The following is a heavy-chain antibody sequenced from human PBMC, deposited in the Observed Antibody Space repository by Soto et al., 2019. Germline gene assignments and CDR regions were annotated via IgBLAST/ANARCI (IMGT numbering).Heavy chain of an antibody. Sequence: EVQLVESGGGLVQPGGSLRLSCAVSGITFRSYWMHWIRQAPGKGLVWVSHINSDASIINYADSVKGRFTISRDNARNTIYLQMNSRRVDDTAIYYCASDAAAGLKFWGQGTLVTVSS. CDR2: INSDASII. J-gene: IGHJ4*02. D-gene: IGHD6-13*01. CDR3: ASDAAAGLKF. V-gene: IGHV3-74*01. CDR1: GITFRSYW.